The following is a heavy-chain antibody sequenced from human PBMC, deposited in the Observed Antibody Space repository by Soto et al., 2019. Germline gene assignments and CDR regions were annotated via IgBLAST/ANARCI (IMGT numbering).Heavy chain of an antibody. D-gene: IGHD2-2*01. CDR2: IYYSGST. V-gene: IGHV4-31*03. Sequence: QVQLQESGPGLVKPSQTLSLTCTVSGGSIRSGGYHWSWIRQHPGKGLEWIGYIYYSGSTYYNPCLQSRVTLSVDTSNNQFSLKLSSVTAADTAVYYCARESSTSNYYYYAMDVWGQGTTVTVSS. CDR1: GGSIRSGGYH. J-gene: IGHJ6*02. CDR3: ARESSTSNYYYYAMDV.